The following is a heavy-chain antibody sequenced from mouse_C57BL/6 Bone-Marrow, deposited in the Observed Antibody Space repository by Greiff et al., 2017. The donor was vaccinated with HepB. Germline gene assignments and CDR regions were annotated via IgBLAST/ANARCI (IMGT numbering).Heavy chain of an antibody. CDR2: IYPRSGNT. CDR3: ARGLLLYWYFDV. Sequence: QVQLQQSGAELARPGASVKLSCKASGYTFTSYGISWVKQRTGQGLEWIGEIYPRSGNTYYNAKFKGKATLTADKSSSTAYMELRSLTSEDSAVYFCARGLLLYWYFDVWGTGTTVTVSS. CDR1: GYTFTSYG. D-gene: IGHD2-3*01. V-gene: IGHV1-81*01. J-gene: IGHJ1*03.